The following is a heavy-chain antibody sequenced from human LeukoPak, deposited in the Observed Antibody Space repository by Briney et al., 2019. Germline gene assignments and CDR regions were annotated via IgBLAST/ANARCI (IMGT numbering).Heavy chain of an antibody. CDR2: IYYSGST. J-gene: IGHJ4*02. CDR3: ARVGGSGTYYGY. V-gene: IGHV4-39*07. D-gene: IGHD3-10*01. CDR1: GGSISSSSYY. Sequence: SETLSLTCTVSGGSISSSSYYWGWIRQPPGKGLEWIGSIYYSGSTYYNPSLKTRVTISVDTSKNQFSLKLTSVTAADTAVYYCARVGGSGTYYGYWGQGTLVTVSS.